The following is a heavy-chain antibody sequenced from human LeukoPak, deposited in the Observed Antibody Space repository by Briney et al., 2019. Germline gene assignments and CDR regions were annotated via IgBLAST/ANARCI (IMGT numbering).Heavy chain of an antibody. D-gene: IGHD2-21*01. CDR2: IWYDGSNK. J-gene: IGHJ4*02. CDR1: GFTFSSYG. CDR3: AKVLWSHKVLDY. Sequence: GGSLRLSCAASGFTFSSYGMHWVRQAPGKGLEWVAVIWYDGSNKYYADSVKGRFTISRDNSKNTLYLQMNSLRAEDTAVYYCAKVLWSHKVLDYWGQGTLVTVSS. V-gene: IGHV3-33*06.